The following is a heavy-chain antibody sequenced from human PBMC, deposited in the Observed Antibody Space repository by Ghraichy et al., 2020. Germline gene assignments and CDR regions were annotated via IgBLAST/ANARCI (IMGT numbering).Heavy chain of an antibody. CDR3: ARGRTSGAGDYFDY. CDR1: GGIFNNYA. CDR2: IIPIIGTP. J-gene: IGHJ4*02. D-gene: IGHD3-10*01. Sequence: SVKVSCKASGGIFNNYAINWVRQAPGQGLEWMGGIIPIIGTPNNAQKFQGRVTITADRSTSTAYMELNSLRSEDSAVYYCARGRTSGAGDYFDYWGQGTLVTVSS. V-gene: IGHV1-69*06.